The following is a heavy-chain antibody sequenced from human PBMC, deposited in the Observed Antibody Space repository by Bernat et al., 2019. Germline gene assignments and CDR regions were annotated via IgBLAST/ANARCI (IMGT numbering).Heavy chain of an antibody. Sequence: QVQLVESGGGVVQPGRSLRLSCAASGFTFSSYGMHWVRQAPGKGLEWVAVISYDGSNKYYADSVKGRFTISRDNSKNTLYLQMNSLRAEDTAVYYFAKYGPYQLLYRSAVDYWGQGTLVTVSS. D-gene: IGHD2-2*02. J-gene: IGHJ4*02. CDR1: GFTFSSYG. V-gene: IGHV3-30*18. CDR2: ISYDGSNK. CDR3: AKYGPYQLLYRSAVDY.